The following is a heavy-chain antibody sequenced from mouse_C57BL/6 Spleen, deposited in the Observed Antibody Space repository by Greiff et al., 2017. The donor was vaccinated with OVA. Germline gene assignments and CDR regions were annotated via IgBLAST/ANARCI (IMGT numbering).Heavy chain of an antibody. V-gene: IGHV1-22*01. CDR2: INPNNGGT. D-gene: IGHD1-1*01. Sequence: VQLQQSGPELVKPGASVKMSCKASGYTFTDYNMHWVKQSHGKSLEWIGYINPNNGGTSYNQKFKGKATLTVNKSSSTAYMELRSLTSEESAVYYCARNSDYYGSPWYFDVWGTGTTVTVSS. CDR3: ARNSDYYGSPWYFDV. J-gene: IGHJ1*03. CDR1: GYTFTDYN.